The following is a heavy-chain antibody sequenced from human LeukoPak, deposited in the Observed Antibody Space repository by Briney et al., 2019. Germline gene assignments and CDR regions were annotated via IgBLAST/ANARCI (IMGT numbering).Heavy chain of an antibody. CDR3: ARAHHYYAPFDY. CDR2: INWNGGST. Sequence: RPGGSLRLSCAASGFTFDDYGMSWVRQAPGKGLELVSGINWNGGSTGYADSVKGRFTISRDNAKNSLYLQMNSLRAEDTALYQCARAHHYYAPFDYWGQGTLVTVSS. V-gene: IGHV3-20*01. J-gene: IGHJ4*02. D-gene: IGHD3-10*01. CDR1: GFTFDDYG.